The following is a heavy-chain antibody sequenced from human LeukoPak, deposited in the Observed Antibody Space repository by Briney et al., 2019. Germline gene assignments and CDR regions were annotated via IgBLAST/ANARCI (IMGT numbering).Heavy chain of an antibody. CDR1: GGSISSISYY. CDR2: IYYGGST. CDR3: ARTDIGIVATMVSGDYYYYYMDV. V-gene: IGHV4-39*07. Sequence: SETLSLTCTVSGGSISSISYYWGWGRQPPGKGLEWVGSIYYGGSTYYNPSRKSRVTISVGTSKNQFSLKLSSVTAADTAVYYCARTDIGIVATMVSGDYYYYYMDVWGKGTTVTVSS. D-gene: IGHD5-12*01. J-gene: IGHJ6*03.